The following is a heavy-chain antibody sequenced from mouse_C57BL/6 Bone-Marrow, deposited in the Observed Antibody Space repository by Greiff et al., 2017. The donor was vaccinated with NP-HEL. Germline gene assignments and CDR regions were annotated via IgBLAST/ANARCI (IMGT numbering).Heavy chain of an antibody. CDR1: GYTFTEYT. Sequence: QVHVKQSGAELVKPGASVKLSCKASGYTFTEYTIHWVKQRSGQGLEWIGWFYPGSGSIKYNEKFKDKATLTADKSSSTVYMELSRLTSEDSAVYFCARHEDNYGSSDWYFDVWGTGTTVTVSS. CDR3: ARHEDNYGSSDWYFDV. D-gene: IGHD1-1*01. CDR2: FYPGSGSI. J-gene: IGHJ1*03. V-gene: IGHV1-62-2*01.